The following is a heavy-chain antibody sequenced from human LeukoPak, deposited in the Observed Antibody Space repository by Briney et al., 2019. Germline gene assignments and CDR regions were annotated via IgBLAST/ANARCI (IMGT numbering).Heavy chain of an antibody. V-gene: IGHV4-39*07. CDR2: IYYSGST. J-gene: IGHJ6*02. Sequence: SQTLSLTCTVSGGSISSGDYYWGWIRQPPGKGLEWIGSIYYSGSTYYNPSLKSRVTISVDTSKNQFSLKLSSVTAADTAVYYCASQGIAAASMDVWGQGTTVTVSS. CDR3: ASQGIAAASMDV. CDR1: GGSISSGDYY. D-gene: IGHD6-13*01.